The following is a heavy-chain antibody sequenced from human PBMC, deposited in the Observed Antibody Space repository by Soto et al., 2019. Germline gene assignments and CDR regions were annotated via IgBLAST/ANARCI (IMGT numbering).Heavy chain of an antibody. V-gene: IGHV3-30-3*01. D-gene: IGHD2-2*02. CDR2: ISYDGSNK. J-gene: IGHJ4*02. Sequence: GGSLRLSCAASGFTFSSYAMHWVRQAPGKGLEWVAVISYDGSNKYYADSVKGRFTISRDNSKNTLYLQMNSLRAEDTAVYYSARDQSPEIPYYFDYWGQGTLVTVSS. CDR1: GFTFSSYA. CDR3: ARDQSPEIPYYFDY.